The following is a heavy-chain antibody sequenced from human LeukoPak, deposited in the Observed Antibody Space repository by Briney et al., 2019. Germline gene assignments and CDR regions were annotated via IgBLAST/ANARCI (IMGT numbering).Heavy chain of an antibody. CDR1: GGSISSYY. J-gene: IGHJ2*01. Sequence: SETLSLTCTVSGGSISSYYWSWIRQPAGKGLEWIERIYTSGSTNYNPSLKSRVTMSVDTSKNQFSLKLSSVTAADTAVYYCARGYRYYYDSSGYYSPRHFDLWGRGTLVTVSS. CDR3: ARGYRYYYDSSGYYSPRHFDL. D-gene: IGHD3-22*01. CDR2: IYTSGST. V-gene: IGHV4-4*07.